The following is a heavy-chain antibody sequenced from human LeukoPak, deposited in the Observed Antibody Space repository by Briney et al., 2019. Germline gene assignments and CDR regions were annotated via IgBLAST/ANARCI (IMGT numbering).Heavy chain of an antibody. CDR1: GYTLTELS. V-gene: IGHV1-24*01. CDR2: FDPEDGET. Sequence: ASVKVSCKVSGYTLTELSMHWVRQAPGKGLEWMGGFDPEDGETIYAQKVQGRVTMTEDTATDTAYMELSSLRSEDTAVYYCVTLHIPRGLYYFAYWGQGTLVTVSS. J-gene: IGHJ4*02. CDR3: VTLHIPRGLYYFAY. D-gene: IGHD2-21*01.